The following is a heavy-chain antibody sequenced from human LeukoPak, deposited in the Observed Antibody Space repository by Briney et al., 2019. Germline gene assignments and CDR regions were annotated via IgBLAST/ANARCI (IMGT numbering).Heavy chain of an antibody. CDR1: GFTFSSYA. V-gene: IGHV3-30-3*02. Sequence: GGSLRLSCAASGFTFSSYAMHWVRQAPGKGLEWVAVISYDGSNKYYADSVKGRFTISRDNSKNTLYLQMNSLRAEDTAVYYCAKHSSGWYYFDYGARGPLVTVSS. D-gene: IGHD6-19*01. CDR2: ISYDGSNK. J-gene: IGHJ4*02. CDR3: AKHSSGWYYFDY.